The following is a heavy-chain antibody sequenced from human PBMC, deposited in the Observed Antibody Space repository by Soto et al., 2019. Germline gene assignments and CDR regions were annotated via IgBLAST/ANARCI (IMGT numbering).Heavy chain of an antibody. CDR3: ARDGTIQMANFDF. D-gene: IGHD1-1*01. CDR1: GGPCSSYG. J-gene: IGHJ4*02. Sequence: QVLLMQSGAEVKKPGSSVKVSCTSSGGPCSSYGISWVRQVPGQGLEWLGGIIPLFGTPSYARKFQDRLTISADESTTTAYMELSSLTSEDTAMYFCARDGTIQMANFDFWGQGTLVTVSS. V-gene: IGHV1-69*01. CDR2: IIPLFGTP.